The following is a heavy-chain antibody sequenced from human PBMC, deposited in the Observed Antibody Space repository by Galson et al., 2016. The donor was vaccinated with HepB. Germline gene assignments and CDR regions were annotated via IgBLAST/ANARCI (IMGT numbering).Heavy chain of an antibody. V-gene: IGHV3-64D*06. CDR2: ITSNGGTT. J-gene: IGHJ4*02. CDR3: VKDLLPTSPFDY. Sequence: LRLSCAASGFTFSDYAMHWVRQAPGKGLEYVSAITSNGGTTYYADSVRGRFTISRDNSRETLYLQMSSLRTEDTAVYYCVKDLLPTSPFDYWGQGTLVTFSS. CDR1: GFTFSDYA.